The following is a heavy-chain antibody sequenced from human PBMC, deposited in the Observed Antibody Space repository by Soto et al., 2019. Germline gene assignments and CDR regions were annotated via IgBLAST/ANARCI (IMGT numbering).Heavy chain of an antibody. V-gene: IGHV1-69*01. Sequence: QVQLVQSGAEVKNPGSSVKVSCRASGGSFRNYVMSWVRQAPGQGLEWMGGIIPVFETRTYALKFQRRVISTADDSTSTVSMEMSNLRSEDTAVYFCSFHSDSNSYSRFDFWGQGTLGTVSS. CDR2: IIPVFETR. D-gene: IGHD4-4*01. CDR1: GGSFRNYV. J-gene: IGHJ4*02. CDR3: SFHSDSNSYSRFDF.